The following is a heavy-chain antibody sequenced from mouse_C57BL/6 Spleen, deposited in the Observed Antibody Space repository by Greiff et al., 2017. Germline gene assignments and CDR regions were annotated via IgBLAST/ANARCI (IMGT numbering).Heavy chain of an antibody. CDR2: IDPSDSST. CDR1: GSPFTSSW. CDR3: ARGRNYFDY. Sequence: QVQLQQPGAELVMPGASVTLSCTASGSPFTSSWMPWVKQRPGQGLEWIGEIDPSDSSTNYNQKFKGKSTLTVNKSSSTAYMQLSSLTSEDSAVYYCARGRNYFDYWGQGTTLTVSS. J-gene: IGHJ2*01. V-gene: IGHV1-69*01.